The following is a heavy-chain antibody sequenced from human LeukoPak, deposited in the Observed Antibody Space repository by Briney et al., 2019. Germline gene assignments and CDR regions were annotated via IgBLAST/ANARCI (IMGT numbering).Heavy chain of an antibody. D-gene: IGHD2-2*01. CDR3: VSFYETY. V-gene: IGHV3-74*01. Sequence: GGSLRLSCAASGNYWMHWVRQAPGKGLVWVSHINSDGSWTGYADSVKGRFTISKDNAKNTVYLQMNNLRAEDTAVYYCVSFYETYWGRRTLVTVS. CDR2: INSDGSWT. CDR1: GNYW. J-gene: IGHJ4*02.